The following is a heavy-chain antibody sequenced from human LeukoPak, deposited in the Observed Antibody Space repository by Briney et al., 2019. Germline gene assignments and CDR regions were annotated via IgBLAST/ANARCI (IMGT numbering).Heavy chain of an antibody. CDR3: ARLDYDSSGYHYYYYYYYMDV. D-gene: IGHD3-22*01. V-gene: IGHV3-7*01. J-gene: IGHJ6*03. CDR2: INQDASQK. CDR1: GFTFSSYW. Sequence: GGSLRLSCAASGFTFSSYWMNWVRQAPGKGLEWVANINQDASQKYYVDSVKGRFTISRDNAKNSLYLQMNSLRAEDTAVYYCARLDYDSSGYHYYYYYYYMDVWGKGTTVTVSS.